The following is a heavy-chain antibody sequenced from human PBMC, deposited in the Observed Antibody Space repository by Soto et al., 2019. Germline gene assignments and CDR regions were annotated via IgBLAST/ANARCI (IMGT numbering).Heavy chain of an antibody. CDR3: AKGSGEVPTNWFDP. J-gene: IGHJ5*02. V-gene: IGHV3-23*01. CDR1: GYTFSKYA. CDR2: VSRSGAAT. D-gene: IGHD6-19*01. Sequence: GSLRLSCAASGYTFSKYAMIWVRQAPGQGLDWVAGVSRSGAATYYADSVKGRFTISRDNSKNTLSLQMNSLRAEDTALYYCAKGSGEVPTNWFDPWGQGTLVTVSS.